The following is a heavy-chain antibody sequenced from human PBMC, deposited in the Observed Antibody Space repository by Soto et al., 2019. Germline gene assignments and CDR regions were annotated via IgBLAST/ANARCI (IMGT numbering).Heavy chain of an antibody. CDR1: GGSLSGYY. CDR3: ARGVSSYSNYLAGRYYYGMDV. Sequence: SETLSLTCAVYGGSLSGYYWSWIRQPPGKGLEWIGEINHSGSTNYNPSLKSRVTISVDTSKNQFSLKLSSVTAADTAVYYCARGVSSYSNYLAGRYYYGMDVWGQGTTVTVSS. CDR2: INHSGST. V-gene: IGHV4-34*01. D-gene: IGHD4-4*01. J-gene: IGHJ6*02.